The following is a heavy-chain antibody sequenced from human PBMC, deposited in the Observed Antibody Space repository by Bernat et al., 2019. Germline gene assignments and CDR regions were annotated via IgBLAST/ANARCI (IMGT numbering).Heavy chain of an antibody. CDR3: ARSTYYDFWSGPYTLYYYYYYMDV. Sequence: QLQLQESGPGLVKPSETLSLTCTVSGGSISSSSYYWGWIRQPPGKGLEWIGSIYYSGSTYYNPSLKSRVTISVDTSKNQFSLKLSSVTAADTAVYYCARSTYYDFWSGPYTLYYYYYYMDVWGKGTTVTVSS. CDR2: IYYSGST. CDR1: GGSISSSSYY. D-gene: IGHD3-3*01. J-gene: IGHJ6*03. V-gene: IGHV4-39*07.